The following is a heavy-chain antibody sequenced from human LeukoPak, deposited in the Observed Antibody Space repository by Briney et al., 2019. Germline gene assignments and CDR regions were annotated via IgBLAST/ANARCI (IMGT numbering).Heavy chain of an antibody. D-gene: IGHD3-10*01. CDR2: ISSSSSYI. CDR1: GFTFSSYS. V-gene: IGHV3-21*01. J-gene: IGHJ5*02. CDR3: ARDGYGSGSYYSPWFDP. Sequence: PGGSLRLSCAASGFTFSSYSMNWVRQAPGKGLEWVSSISSSSSYIYYADSVKGRFTISRDNAKNSLYLQMNSLRAEDTAVYYCARDGYGSGSYYSPWFDPWGQGTLVTVSS.